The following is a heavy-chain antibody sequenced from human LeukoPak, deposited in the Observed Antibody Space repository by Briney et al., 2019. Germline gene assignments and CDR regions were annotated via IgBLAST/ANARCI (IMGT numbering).Heavy chain of an antibody. CDR2: INHSGST. D-gene: IGHD3-22*01. Sequence: SETLSLTCAVYGGSFSGYYWSWIRQPPEKGLEWIGEINHSGSTNYNPTLKSRVTISVDTSKNQFSLKLSSVTAADTAVYYCARLKDSSGYYYGLGAFDIWGQGTMVTVSS. CDR3: ARLKDSSGYYYGLGAFDI. CDR1: GGSFSGYY. V-gene: IGHV4-34*01. J-gene: IGHJ3*02.